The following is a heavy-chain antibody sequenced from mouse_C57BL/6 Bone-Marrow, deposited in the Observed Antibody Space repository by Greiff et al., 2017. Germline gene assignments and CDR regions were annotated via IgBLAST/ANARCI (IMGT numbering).Heavy chain of an antibody. D-gene: IGHD1-1*01. J-gene: IGHJ3*01. Sequence: EVQGVESGGGLVKPGGSLKLSCAASGFTFSSYAMSWVRQTPEKRLEWVATISDGGSYTYYPDNVKGRFTISRDNAKNNLYLQMSHLKSEDTAMYYCARDYYGSSLFAYWGQGTLVTVSA. CDR2: ISDGGSYT. CDR1: GFTFSSYA. V-gene: IGHV5-4*01. CDR3: ARDYYGSSLFAY.